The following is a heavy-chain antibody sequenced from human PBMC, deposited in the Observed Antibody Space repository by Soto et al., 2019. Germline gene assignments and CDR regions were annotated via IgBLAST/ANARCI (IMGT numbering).Heavy chain of an antibody. Sequence: GASVKVSCKASGYTFTSYGISWVRQAPGQGLEWMGWISAYNGNTNYAQKLQGRVTMTTDTSTSTAYMELRSLRSDDTAVYYCARVRGRRAVAGNVGIXFDYWGQGTLVTVSS. CDR1: GYTFTSYG. D-gene: IGHD6-19*01. J-gene: IGHJ4*02. CDR2: ISAYNGNT. V-gene: IGHV1-18*01. CDR3: ARVRGRRAVAGNVGIXFDY.